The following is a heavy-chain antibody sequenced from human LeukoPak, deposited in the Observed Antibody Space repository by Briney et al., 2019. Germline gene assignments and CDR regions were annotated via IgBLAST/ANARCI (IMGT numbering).Heavy chain of an antibody. CDR3: ARAYQPLGGLSFPDS. CDR2: INTNTGDP. Sequence: ATVKVSCKASGYTFTNYAMNWVRQAPGQGLEWMGWINTNTGDPTYAQDFTGRFVFSVDTSVSTAYLQISSLKAEDTAVYYCARAYQPLGGLSFPDSWGQGTLVTVSS. J-gene: IGHJ5*01. D-gene: IGHD3-16*02. CDR1: GYTFTNYA. V-gene: IGHV7-4-1*02.